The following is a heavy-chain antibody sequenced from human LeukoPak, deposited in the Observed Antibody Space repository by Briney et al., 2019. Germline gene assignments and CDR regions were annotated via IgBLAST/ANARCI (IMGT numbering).Heavy chain of an antibody. V-gene: IGHV4-61*08. CDR1: GGSISSGGYY. CDR2: IYYSGST. D-gene: IGHD3-22*01. Sequence: SETLSLTCTVSGGSISSGGYYWSWIRQHPGKGLEWIGYIYYSGSTNYNPSLKSRVTISVDTSKNQFSLKLSSVTAADTAVYHCARGGDYSGYYFDYWGQGILVTVSS. CDR3: ARGGDYSGYYFDY. J-gene: IGHJ4*02.